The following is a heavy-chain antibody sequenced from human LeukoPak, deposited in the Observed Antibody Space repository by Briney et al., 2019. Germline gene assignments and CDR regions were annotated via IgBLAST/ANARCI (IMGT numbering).Heavy chain of an antibody. Sequence: SETLSLTCTVSGGSISSYYWSWLRQPPGKGLEWIGYIYYSGSTNYNPSLKSRVTISVDTSKNQFSLKLSSVTAADTAVYYCARGAFDILTGYYYCYYMDVWGKGTTVTVSS. V-gene: IGHV4-59*01. D-gene: IGHD3-9*01. CDR1: GGSISSYY. CDR2: IYYSGST. J-gene: IGHJ6*03. CDR3: ARGAFDILTGYYYCYYMDV.